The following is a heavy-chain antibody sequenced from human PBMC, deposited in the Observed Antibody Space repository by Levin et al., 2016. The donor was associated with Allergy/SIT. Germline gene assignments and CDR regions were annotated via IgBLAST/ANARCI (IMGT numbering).Heavy chain of an antibody. D-gene: IGHD5-24*01. Sequence: GESLKISCAASGFTFSSYGMSWVRQAPGKGLEWASIINGGGGSTHYAYYADSVKGRFTISRDNSKNTLYLQMNSLRVEDTALYYCAKRGDAYSFDHWGQGALVTVSS. V-gene: IGHV3-23*01. CDR3: AKRGDAYSFDH. J-gene: IGHJ4*02. CDR1: GFTFSSYG. CDR2: INGGGGST.